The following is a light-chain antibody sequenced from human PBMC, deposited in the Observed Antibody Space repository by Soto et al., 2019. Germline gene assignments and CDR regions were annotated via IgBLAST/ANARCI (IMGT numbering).Light chain of an antibody. Sequence: QSVLTQPPSASGSFGQSVTISCTGTSSDVGGYNYVSWYQQHPGKAPKLMIYEVSERPSGVPDRFSGSKSGNTASPTVSGLQADDEADYYCSSYSGTNYHYVVGTGTKVTVL. V-gene: IGLV2-8*01. J-gene: IGLJ1*01. CDR1: SSDVGGYNY. CDR3: SSYSGTNYHYV. CDR2: EVS.